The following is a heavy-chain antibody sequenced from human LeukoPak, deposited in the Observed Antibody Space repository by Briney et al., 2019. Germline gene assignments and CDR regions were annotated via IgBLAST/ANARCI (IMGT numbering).Heavy chain of an antibody. V-gene: IGHV1-2*02. CDR2: INPNSGGT. Sequence: GASVKVSCKASGYTFTSYGISWVRQAPGQGLEWMGWINPNSGGTNYAQKFQGRVTMTRDTSISTAYMELSRLRSDDTAVYYCASTHHSSGWDFDYWGQGTLVTVSS. D-gene: IGHD6-19*01. CDR3: ASTHHSSGWDFDY. J-gene: IGHJ4*02. CDR1: GYTFTSYG.